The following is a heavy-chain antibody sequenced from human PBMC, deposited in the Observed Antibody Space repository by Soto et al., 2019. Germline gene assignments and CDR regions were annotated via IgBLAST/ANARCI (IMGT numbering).Heavy chain of an antibody. Sequence: QVQLVESGGGLVKPGGSLRLSCAASGFTFSDYYMSWIRQAPGKGLEWVSYISSSGSTIYYADSVKGRFTISRDNAKNSLYLQMISRRAEDTAVYYCARIPPYCSGGSCYSYYYYYMDVWVKGTTVTVSS. D-gene: IGHD2-15*01. J-gene: IGHJ6*03. V-gene: IGHV3-11*01. CDR1: GFTFSDYY. CDR2: ISSSGSTI. CDR3: ARIPPYCSGGSCYSYYYYYMDV.